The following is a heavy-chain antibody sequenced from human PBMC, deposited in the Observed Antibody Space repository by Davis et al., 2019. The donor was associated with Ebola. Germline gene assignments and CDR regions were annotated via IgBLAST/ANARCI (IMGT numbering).Heavy chain of an antibody. Sequence: GESLKISCAASGFTFSTYTMTWVRQAPGKGLEWVSSISISSAFIYYADSVKGRFTVSRDNAKNSLSLQMNSLRAEDTALYYCAKPYLYGVDYWGQGTLVTVSS. CDR1: GFTFSTYT. D-gene: IGHD3-16*01. CDR3: AKPYLYGVDY. CDR2: ISISSAFI. J-gene: IGHJ4*02. V-gene: IGHV3-21*01.